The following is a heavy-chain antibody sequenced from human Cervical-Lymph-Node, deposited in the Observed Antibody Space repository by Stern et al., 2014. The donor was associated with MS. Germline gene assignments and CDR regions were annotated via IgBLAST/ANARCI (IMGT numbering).Heavy chain of an antibody. D-gene: IGHD2-8*01. Sequence: VQLVESGGGVVQPGTSLRLSCAASGFTLSSYGMHWVRQAPGQGLEWVALIWYDASNKYYADSVKGRFTISRDNSKDTVYLQMNSLRVEDTALYYCARGGFCTDAACYEFDGMDVWGQGTTVTVPS. CDR1: GFTLSSYG. CDR2: IWYDASNK. J-gene: IGHJ6*02. CDR3: ARGGFCTDAACYEFDGMDV. V-gene: IGHV3-33*01.